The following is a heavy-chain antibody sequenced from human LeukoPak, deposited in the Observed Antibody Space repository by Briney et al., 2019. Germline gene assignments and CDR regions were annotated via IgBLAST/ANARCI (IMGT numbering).Heavy chain of an antibody. CDR3: ARDGDPLDYDGDYYFDY. V-gene: IGHV7-4-1*02. D-gene: IGHD4-17*01. CDR2: INTNTGNP. J-gene: IGHJ4*02. CDR1: GYTFTSYA. Sequence: ASVKVSCKASGYTFTSYALNWVRQAPGQGLEWMGWINTNTGNPTYAQGFTGHFVFSLDTSVSTAYLQISSPKAEDTAVYYCARDGDPLDYDGDYYFDYWGQGTLVTVSS.